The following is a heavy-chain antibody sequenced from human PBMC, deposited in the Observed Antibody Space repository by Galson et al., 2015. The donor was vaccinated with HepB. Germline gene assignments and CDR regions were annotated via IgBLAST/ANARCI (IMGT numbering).Heavy chain of an antibody. CDR1: EFTFNNYC. CDR2: INTDRSST. Sequence: SLRLSCAASEFTFNNYCMHWVRQAPGKGLVWVSRINTDRSSTYYADSVKGRFTISRDNAKNTLYLQMSSLRAEDTGLYFCARAGGNTNYPGYYWGQGALVTVSS. V-gene: IGHV3-74*01. CDR3: ARAGGNTNYPGYY. D-gene: IGHD4-23*01. J-gene: IGHJ4*02.